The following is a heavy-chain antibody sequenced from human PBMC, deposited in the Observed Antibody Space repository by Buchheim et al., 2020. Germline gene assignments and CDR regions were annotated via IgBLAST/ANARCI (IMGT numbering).Heavy chain of an antibody. D-gene: IGHD3-3*01. CDR3: ARAHGSRGLRFLEWFPPLFDP. CDR2: ISYDGSNK. J-gene: IGHJ5*02. V-gene: IGHV3-30-3*01. CDR1: GFTFSSYA. Sequence: QVQLVESGGGVVQPGRSLRLSCAASGFTFSSYAMHWVRQAPGKGLEWVAVISYDGSNKYYADSVKGRFTISRDNSKNTPYLQMNSLRAEDTAVYYCARAHGSRGLRFLEWFPPLFDPWGQGTL.